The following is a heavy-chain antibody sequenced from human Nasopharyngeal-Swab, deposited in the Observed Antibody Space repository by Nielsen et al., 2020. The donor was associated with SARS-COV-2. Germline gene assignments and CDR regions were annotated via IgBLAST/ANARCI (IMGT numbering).Heavy chain of an antibody. D-gene: IGHD6-13*01. CDR3: AKDVAGYSSSPLDY. V-gene: IGHV3-23*01. Sequence: LSLTCAASGFTFSSYAMSWVRQAPGKGLEWVAGITGGGGSTFYADSVKGRFTISRDNSKNTLYLQINSLRAEDTAVYYCAKDVAGYSSSPLDYWGQGTLVTVSS. J-gene: IGHJ4*02. CDR2: ITGGGGST. CDR1: GFTFSSYA.